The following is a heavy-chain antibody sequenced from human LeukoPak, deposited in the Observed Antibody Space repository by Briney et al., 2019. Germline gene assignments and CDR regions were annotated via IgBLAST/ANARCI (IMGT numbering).Heavy chain of an antibody. CDR2: IYSTGST. Sequence: NPPETLSLTCTVSGGSINFYYWSWIRQPAGKGLEWIGRIYSTGSTNYSPSLKSRVTMSVDKSKNQFSLNLSSVTAADTAVYYCARGIADPYSFDSWGQGTLVTVSS. V-gene: IGHV4-4*07. CDR1: GGSINFYY. D-gene: IGHD6-13*01. J-gene: IGHJ4*02. CDR3: ARGIADPYSFDS.